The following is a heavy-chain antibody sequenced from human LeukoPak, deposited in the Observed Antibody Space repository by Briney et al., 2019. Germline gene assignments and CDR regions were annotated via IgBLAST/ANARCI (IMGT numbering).Heavy chain of an antibody. CDR3: TTDLTRELLLDN. CDR2: IKSRTDGGTV. J-gene: IGHJ4*02. V-gene: IGHV3-15*01. D-gene: IGHD3-10*01. CDR1: GFTFSNAW. Sequence: PGGSLRLSCAASGFTFSNAWMTWVRQAPGKGLEWVGRIKSRTDGGTVDYAAPVKGRFTISRDDSKDTLYLQMNSLKAEDTAVYYCTTDLTRELLLDNWGQGTLVTVSS.